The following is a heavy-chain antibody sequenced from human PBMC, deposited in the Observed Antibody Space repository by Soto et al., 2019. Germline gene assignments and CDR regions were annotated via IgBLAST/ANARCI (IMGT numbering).Heavy chain of an antibody. D-gene: IGHD2-21*02. J-gene: IGHJ4*01. CDR2: ISSNGGST. V-gene: IGHV3-64*01. CDR1: GFTFSSYA. CDR3: ARSLRVQVTDNTVTYIDN. Sequence: GGALRLSCAASGFTFSSYAMHWVRQAPGKGLEYVSAISSNGGSTYYANSVKGRFTISRDNSKNTLYLQMGSLRAEDMAVYYCARSLRVQVTDNTVTYIDNSGHGTLVPLSP.